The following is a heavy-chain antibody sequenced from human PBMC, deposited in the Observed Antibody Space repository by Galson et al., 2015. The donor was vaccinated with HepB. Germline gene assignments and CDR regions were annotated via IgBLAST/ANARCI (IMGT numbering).Heavy chain of an antibody. CDR2: ISYSGST. Sequence: SETLSLTCSVSGGSISSSTFYWGWLRQPPGKGLEWIGSISYSGSTYYNPSLRSRVTISLDTSKNQFSLKLSSVTAADTAVHYCARAGRYSSRYFDYWGQGTLVTVSS. J-gene: IGHJ4*02. V-gene: IGHV4-39*01. CDR1: GGSISSSTFY. D-gene: IGHD6-13*01. CDR3: ARAGRYSSRYFDY.